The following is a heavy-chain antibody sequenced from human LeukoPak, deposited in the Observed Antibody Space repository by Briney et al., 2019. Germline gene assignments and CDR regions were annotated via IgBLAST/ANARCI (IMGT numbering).Heavy chain of an antibody. J-gene: IGHJ4*02. Sequence: GTSVKVSCKASGFTFTSSAVQWVRQARGQRLEWIGWIVVGSGNTNYAQKFQERVTITRDMSTSTAYMELSSLRSEDTAAYYCAADRYGSGSPRYWGQGTLVTVSS. CDR2: IVVGSGNT. D-gene: IGHD3-10*01. CDR1: GFTFTSSA. CDR3: AADRYGSGSPRY. V-gene: IGHV1-58*01.